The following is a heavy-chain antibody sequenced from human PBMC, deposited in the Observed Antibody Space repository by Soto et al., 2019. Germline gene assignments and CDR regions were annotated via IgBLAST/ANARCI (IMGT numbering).Heavy chain of an antibody. D-gene: IGHD3-9*01. V-gene: IGHV1-3*01. CDR2: INAGNGNT. CDR1: GYTFTSYA. CDR3: ARDFTRGYYDILTGYISHSFDY. J-gene: IGHJ4*02. Sequence: ASVKVSCKTSGYTFTSYAMHWVRQAPGQRLEWMGWINAGNGNTKYSQKFQGRVTITRDTSASTAYMELSSLRSEDTAVYYCARDFTRGYYDILTGYISHSFDYWGQGTLVTVSS.